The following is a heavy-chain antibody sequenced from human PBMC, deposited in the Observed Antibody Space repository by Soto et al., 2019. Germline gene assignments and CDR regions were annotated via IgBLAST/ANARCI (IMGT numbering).Heavy chain of an antibody. Sequence: SETLSLTCTVSGGSITTGGSYWSWIRQHPGKGLEWSGNIYHSGITYYNPSLKSRLTISVDTSKNHFSLMVDSVTAADTAVYYCARARFKMLDGKPYFDSWGQGTLVTVSS. CDR3: ARARFKMLDGKPYFDS. D-gene: IGHD2-8*01. CDR1: GGSITTGGSY. V-gene: IGHV4-31*03. CDR2: IYHSGIT. J-gene: IGHJ4*02.